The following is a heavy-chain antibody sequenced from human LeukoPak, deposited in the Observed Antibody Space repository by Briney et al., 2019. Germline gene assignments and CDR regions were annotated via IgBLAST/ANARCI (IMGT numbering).Heavy chain of an antibody. CDR2: IYYSGST. CDR3: ARGPDDAFDI. V-gene: IGHV4-39*07. CDR1: GGSISSSTYY. Sequence: PSETLSFTCTVSGGSISSSTYYWGWIRQPPGKGLEWIGSIYYSGSTYYNPSLKSRVTMSVDTSKNQFSLKLSSVTAADTAVYYCARGPDDAFDIWGQGTMVTVSS. J-gene: IGHJ3*02.